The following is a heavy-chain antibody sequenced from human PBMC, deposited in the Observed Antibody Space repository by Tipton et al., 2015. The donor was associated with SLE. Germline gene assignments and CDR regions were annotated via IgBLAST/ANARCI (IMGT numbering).Heavy chain of an antibody. CDR2: IYYSGST. CDR3: ARVNYDFWSGYFDY. J-gene: IGHJ4*02. Sequence: TLSLTCTVSGGSISSSSYYWGWIRQPPGKGLEWIGSIYYSGSTYYNPSLKSRVTISVDTSKNQFSLKLSSVTAADTAVYYCARVNYDFWSGYFDYWGQGTLVTVSS. CDR1: GGSISSSSYY. V-gene: IGHV4-39*07. D-gene: IGHD3-3*01.